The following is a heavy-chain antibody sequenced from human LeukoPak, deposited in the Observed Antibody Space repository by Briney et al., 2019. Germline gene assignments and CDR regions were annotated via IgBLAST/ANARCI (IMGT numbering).Heavy chain of an antibody. CDR2: IYNTGTT. V-gene: IGHV4-39*07. CDR3: ARDPVAAAGIPGDY. CDR1: GGSMNRSDYY. J-gene: IGHJ4*02. Sequence: SETLSLTCIVSGGSMNRSDYYWGWIRQPPGKGLEWIGSIYNTGTTFYNPSLKSRLTISLDTSNNQFSLKLTSVTAADTAVYYCARDPVAAAGIPGDYWGQGTLVTVSS. D-gene: IGHD6-13*01.